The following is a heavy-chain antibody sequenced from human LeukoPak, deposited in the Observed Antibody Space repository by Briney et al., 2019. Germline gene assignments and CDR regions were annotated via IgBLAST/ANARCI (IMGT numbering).Heavy chain of an antibody. D-gene: IGHD3-3*01. V-gene: IGHV3-23*01. CDR3: ARTYYDFWSGPYYYYYGMDV. CDR2: ISGSGGST. J-gene: IGHJ6*02. CDR1: GFTFNSYA. Sequence: GGSLRLSCAASGFTFNSYAMSWVRQAPGKGLEWVSAISGSGGSTYYADSVKGRFTISRDNSKNTLYLQMNSLRAEDTAVYYCARTYYDFWSGPYYYYYGMDVWGQGTTVTVSS.